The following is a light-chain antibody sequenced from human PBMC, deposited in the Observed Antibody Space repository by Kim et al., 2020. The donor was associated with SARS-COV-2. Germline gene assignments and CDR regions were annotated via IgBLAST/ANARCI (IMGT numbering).Light chain of an antibody. Sequence: RGTISWTRCSSNIGAGYDASWYQQHPGPAPKLLIYGNSNRPSGVPDRFSGSRSGTSASLAITGAQAEDEADYYCQSYDSSRSGWVFGGGTKLTVL. J-gene: IGLJ3*02. V-gene: IGLV1-40*01. CDR2: GNS. CDR1: SSNIGAGYD. CDR3: QSYDSSRSGWV.